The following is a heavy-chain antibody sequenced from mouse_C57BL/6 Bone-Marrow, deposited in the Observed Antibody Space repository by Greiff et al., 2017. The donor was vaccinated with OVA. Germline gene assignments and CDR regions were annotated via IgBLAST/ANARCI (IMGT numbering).Heavy chain of an antibody. D-gene: IGHD2-3*01. CDR2: ISSGGDYI. CDR3: TRDGYCAMDY. Sequence: EVHLVESGEGLVKPGGSLKLSCAASGFTFSSYAMSWVRQTPEKRLEWVAYISSGGDYIYYADTVKGRFTISSDNARNTLYQQMSSLKAEDTAKYYGTRDGYCAMDYWGQGTSVTVAS. V-gene: IGHV5-9-1*02. J-gene: IGHJ4*01. CDR1: GFTFSSYA.